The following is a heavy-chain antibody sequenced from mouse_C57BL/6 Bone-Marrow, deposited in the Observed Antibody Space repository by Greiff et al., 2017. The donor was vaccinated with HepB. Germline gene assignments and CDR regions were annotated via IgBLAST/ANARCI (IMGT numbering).Heavy chain of an antibody. CDR3: ARGTMRDY. D-gene: IGHD2-4*01. J-gene: IGHJ2*01. CDR1: GFTFSDYG. Sequence: EVMLVESGGGLVKPGGSLKLSCAASGFTFSDYGMHWVRQAPEKGLEWVAYISSGSSNIYYAGTVKGRFTIARDNAKNTLFLQMTSLRAEDTAMYYCARGTMRDYWGQGTTLTVSS. V-gene: IGHV5-17*01. CDR2: ISSGSSNI.